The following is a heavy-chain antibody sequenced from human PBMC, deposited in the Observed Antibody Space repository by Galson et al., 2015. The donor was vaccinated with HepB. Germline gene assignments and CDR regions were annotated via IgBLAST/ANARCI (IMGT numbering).Heavy chain of an antibody. CDR3: ARGALIVVVDATPNSWFDP. V-gene: IGHV1-18*01. J-gene: IGHJ5*02. CDR2: ISPHSHYT. D-gene: IGHD2-15*01. CDR1: GYTFSSYS. Sequence: SVKVSCKASGYTFSSYSITWVRQAPGQGLEWMGWISPHSHYTDYAQKLQGRVTMTTDTSTSTAYMELRSLRSDDTAVYYCARGALIVVVDATPNSWFDPWGQGTLVTVSS.